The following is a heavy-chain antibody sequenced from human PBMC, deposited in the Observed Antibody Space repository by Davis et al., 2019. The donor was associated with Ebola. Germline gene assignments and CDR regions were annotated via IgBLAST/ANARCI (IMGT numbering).Heavy chain of an antibody. D-gene: IGHD5-18*01. CDR3: ARQLPMTPLDY. V-gene: IGHV4-59*05. CDR1: GGSISSYY. CDR2: IYYSGST. Sequence: MPSETLSLTCTVSGGSISSYYWSWNRQPPGKGLEWIGSIYYSGSTYYNPSLKSRVTISVDTSKNQFSLKLSSVTAADTAVYYCARQLPMTPLDYWGQGTLVTVSS. J-gene: IGHJ4*02.